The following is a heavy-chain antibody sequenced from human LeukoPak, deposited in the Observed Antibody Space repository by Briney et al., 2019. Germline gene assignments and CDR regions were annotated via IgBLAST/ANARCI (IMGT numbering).Heavy chain of an antibody. V-gene: IGHV1-24*01. CDR3: ARDLGGNIAPDY. CDR1: GYTPTELS. Sequence: ASVKVSCKVSGYTPTELSMHWVRQAPGKGLEWMGGFDPEDGETIYAQKFQGRVTMTRDTSTTTVYMDLISLRSEDTAVYYCARDLGGNIAPDYWGQGTLVTVSS. D-gene: IGHD2/OR15-2a*01. CDR2: FDPEDGET. J-gene: IGHJ4*02.